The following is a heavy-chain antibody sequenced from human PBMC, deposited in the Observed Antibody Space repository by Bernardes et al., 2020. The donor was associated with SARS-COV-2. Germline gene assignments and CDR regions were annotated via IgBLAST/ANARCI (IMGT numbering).Heavy chain of an antibody. V-gene: IGHV4-59*11. J-gene: IGHJ3*02. CDR3: ARAPDRYCSGGSCYSAFDI. CDR2: IYHSGST. Sequence: SEALSLTCTVSGGSISSHYWSWIRQPPGKGLEWVGYIYHSGSTNYNPSLKSRVTISGDTSKNQFSLNLTSVSGADTAVYYCARAPDRYCSGGSCYSAFDIGGQGTMVTVSS. D-gene: IGHD2-15*01. CDR1: GGSISSHY.